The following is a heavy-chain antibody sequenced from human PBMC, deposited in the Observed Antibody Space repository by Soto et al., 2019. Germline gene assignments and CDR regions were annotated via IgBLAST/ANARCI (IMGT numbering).Heavy chain of an antibody. J-gene: IGHJ6*02. V-gene: IGHV3-33*01. Sequence: GGSLRLSCAASGFTFSSYGMHWVRQAPGKGLERMTVIWYDGSNKYYADYVKGRFTNSRDNSKNTLYLQMNSLRAEDTAVYYCARDGALYGDYYYYGMDVWGQGTTVTVSS. CDR3: ARDGALYGDYYYYGMDV. CDR1: GFTFSSYG. D-gene: IGHD4-17*01. CDR2: IWYDGSNK.